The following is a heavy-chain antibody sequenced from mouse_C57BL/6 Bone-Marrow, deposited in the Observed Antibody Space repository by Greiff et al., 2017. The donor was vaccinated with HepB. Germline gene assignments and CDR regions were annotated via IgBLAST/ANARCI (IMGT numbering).Heavy chain of an antibody. V-gene: IGHV1-5*01. Sequence: EVQLQQSGTVLARPGASVKMSCKTSGYTFTSYWMHWVKQRPGQGLEWIGAIYPGNSDTSYNQKFKGKAKLTAVTSASTAYMELSSRTNEDSAVYYCTRGGYSNLAWFAYWGQGTLVTVSA. J-gene: IGHJ3*01. CDR2: IYPGNSDT. CDR1: GYTFTSYW. D-gene: IGHD2-5*01. CDR3: TRGGYSNLAWFAY.